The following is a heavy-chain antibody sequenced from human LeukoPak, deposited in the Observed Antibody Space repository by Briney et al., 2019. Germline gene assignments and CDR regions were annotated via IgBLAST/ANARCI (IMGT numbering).Heavy chain of an antibody. CDR3: ARDLPVGATNWFDP. J-gene: IGHJ5*02. D-gene: IGHD1-26*01. CDR1: GFTVSSNY. Sequence: RGSLRLSCAASGFTVSSNYMSWVRQAPGKGLEWVSVIYSGGSTYYADSVKGRFTISRDNSKNTLYLQMNSLRAEDTAVYYCARDLPVGATNWFDPWGQGTLVTVSS. V-gene: IGHV3-53*01. CDR2: IYSGGST.